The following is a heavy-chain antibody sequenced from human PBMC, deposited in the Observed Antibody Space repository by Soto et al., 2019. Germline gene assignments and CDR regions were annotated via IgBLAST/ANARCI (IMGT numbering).Heavy chain of an antibody. CDR1: GFTLSINY. V-gene: IGHV3-66*01. Sequence: GSLRLSCTVSGFTLSINYMSWVRQAPGKGLEWVSIIYSGGNTYYADSVKGRFTISRDNSKNTLYLQMYSLRAEDTAVYYCARERDYYDSSGYFPGAFDLWGQGTMVTVSS. D-gene: IGHD3-22*01. J-gene: IGHJ3*01. CDR3: ARERDYYDSSGYFPGAFDL. CDR2: IYSGGNT.